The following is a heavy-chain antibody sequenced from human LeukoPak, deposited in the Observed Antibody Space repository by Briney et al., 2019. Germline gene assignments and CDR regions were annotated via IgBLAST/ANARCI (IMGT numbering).Heavy chain of an antibody. CDR3: ARSKEGAYDSSGYYGY. D-gene: IGHD3-22*01. J-gene: IGHJ4*02. V-gene: IGHV4-4*07. CDR2: IYTSGST. Sequence: SETLSLTCTVSGGSISHYYWSWIRQPAGKGLEWIGRIYTSGSTNYNPSLKSRVTMSVDTSKNQFSLKLSSVTAADTAVYYCARSKEGAYDSSGYYGYWGQGTLVTVSS. CDR1: GGSISHYY.